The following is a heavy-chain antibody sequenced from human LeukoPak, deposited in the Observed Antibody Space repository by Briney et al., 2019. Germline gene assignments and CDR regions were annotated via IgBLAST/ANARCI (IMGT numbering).Heavy chain of an antibody. CDR1: GFTVSSCS. Sequence: GGSLRLPCAASGFTVSSCSMNWVRQAPGRGLEWVSFISSGSTYIYYADSVKGRFTISRDNAKNSLYLQMNSLRAEDTAMYYCARLVWDTTMADGDIDSWGQGTLLIVSS. CDR2: ISSGSTYI. V-gene: IGHV3-21*06. D-gene: IGHD5-18*01. J-gene: IGHJ4*02. CDR3: ARLVWDTTMADGDIDS.